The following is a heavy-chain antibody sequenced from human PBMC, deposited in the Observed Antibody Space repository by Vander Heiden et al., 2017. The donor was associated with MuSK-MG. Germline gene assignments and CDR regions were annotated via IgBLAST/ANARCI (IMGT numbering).Heavy chain of an antibody. CDR3: GTVFDF. CDR1: GFTFSDYW. CDR2: INNDGTNT. Sequence: VQLVESGAGLAQPGGSLRLSCAASGFTFSDYWMHWVRQVPGKGLVWVSGINNDGTNTYYADSVKGRLTISRDNAKNTVYLQMNSLRAEDTAVYYCGTVFDFWGQGTLVTVSS. V-gene: IGHV3-74*01. J-gene: IGHJ4*02.